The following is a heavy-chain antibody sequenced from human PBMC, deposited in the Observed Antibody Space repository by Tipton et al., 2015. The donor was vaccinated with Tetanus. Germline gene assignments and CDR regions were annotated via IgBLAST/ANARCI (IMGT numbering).Heavy chain of an antibody. CDR3: ARHLYGYWFDP. CDR2: IYFQGSP. D-gene: IGHD2/OR15-2a*01. Sequence: TLSLTCTVSGTSISGKKYYWGWIRQAPGKGLEWIASIYFQGSPYYSPSLKSRLTIDVDTSQNLFSLTLTSVTAADTAVYFCARHLYGYWFDPWGQGILVTVSS. J-gene: IGHJ5*02. V-gene: IGHV4-39*02. CDR1: GTSISGKKYY.